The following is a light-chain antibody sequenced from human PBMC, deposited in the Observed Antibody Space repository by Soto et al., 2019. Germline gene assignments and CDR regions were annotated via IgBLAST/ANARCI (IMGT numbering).Light chain of an antibody. CDR3: MQALQTPWT. Sequence: DIVMTQSPLSLPVTPGEPACISCRSSQSLLHSNGYTYLDWYLQKPGQSPQLLIYLGSNRASGVPDRFSGSGSGTDFTLKISRVEAEDVGVYYCMQALQTPWTFGQGTKVEIK. CDR2: LGS. CDR1: QSLLHSNGYTY. J-gene: IGKJ1*01. V-gene: IGKV2-28*01.